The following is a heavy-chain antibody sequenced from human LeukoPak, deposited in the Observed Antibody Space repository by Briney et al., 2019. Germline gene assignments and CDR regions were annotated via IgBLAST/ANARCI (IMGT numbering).Heavy chain of an antibody. CDR3: ASDRWRPSRDGYNYYGMDV. CDR1: GFTVSSNY. Sequence: PGGSLRLSCAASGFTVSSNYMSWVRQAPGKGLEWVSVIYSGGSTYYADSVKGRFTISGHNSKNTLYLQMNSLRAEDTAVYYCASDRWRPSRDGYNYYGMDVWGQGTTVTVSS. J-gene: IGHJ6*02. D-gene: IGHD5-24*01. CDR2: IYSGGST. V-gene: IGHV3-53*04.